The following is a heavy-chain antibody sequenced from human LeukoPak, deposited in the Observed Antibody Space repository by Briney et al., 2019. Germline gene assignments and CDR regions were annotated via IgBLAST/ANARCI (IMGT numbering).Heavy chain of an antibody. J-gene: IGHJ4*02. CDR1: GFTFDDYA. D-gene: IGHD6-13*01. Sequence: PGRSLRLSCAASGFTFDDYAMHWVRPAPGKGLEGVSGISWNSGSIGYADYVKARFTISRDNAKTPLYLQMKSLRAEDTALYYCAKDLFGSSWYYFDYWGQGTLVTVSS. CDR2: ISWNSGSI. V-gene: IGHV3-9*01. CDR3: AKDLFGSSWYYFDY.